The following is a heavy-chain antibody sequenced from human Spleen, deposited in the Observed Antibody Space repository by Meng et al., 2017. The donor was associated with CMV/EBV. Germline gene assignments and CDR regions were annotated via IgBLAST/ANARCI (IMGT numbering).Heavy chain of an antibody. V-gene: IGHV3-9*01. Sequence: SLKISCAASGFTFDDYAMHWVRQPPGKGLEWVSGISWNSGTIAYAGSVKGRFTLSRDNAKNSLYLQMNSLRAEDTALYYCAKDSSSWYSFDYWGQGTLVTVSS. CDR1: GFTFDDYA. CDR3: AKDSSSWYSFDY. D-gene: IGHD6-13*01. J-gene: IGHJ4*02. CDR2: ISWNSGTI.